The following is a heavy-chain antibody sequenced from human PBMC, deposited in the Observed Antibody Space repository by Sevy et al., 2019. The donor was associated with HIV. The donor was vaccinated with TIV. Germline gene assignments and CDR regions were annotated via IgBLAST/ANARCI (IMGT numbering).Heavy chain of an antibody. CDR3: ARQYSSSWYGWFDP. Sequence: GGSLRLSCAASGFTFSSYAMSWVRQAPGKGLEWVSAISGSGGSTYYADSVKGRFTISRDNSKNTLYLQMNSLRAEDTAIYYCARQYSSSWYGWFDPWGQGTLVTVSS. V-gene: IGHV3-23*01. CDR1: GFTFSSYA. D-gene: IGHD6-13*01. CDR2: ISGSGGST. J-gene: IGHJ5*02.